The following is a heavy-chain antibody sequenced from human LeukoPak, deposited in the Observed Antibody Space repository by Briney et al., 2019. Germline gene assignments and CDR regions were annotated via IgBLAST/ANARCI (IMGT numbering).Heavy chain of an antibody. CDR2: IWFDGSNI. V-gene: IGHV3-33*01. D-gene: IGHD6-19*01. CDR1: GFSFSTYG. J-gene: IGHJ4*02. CDR3: ARDSLPMAVTGPFDH. Sequence: GRSLRLSCAASGFSFSTYGMHWVRQAPGKGLEWVTSIWFDGSNIHYADSVKGRVIISRDNSKSALYLQMNSLRAEDTAIYYCARDSLPMAVTGPFDHWGQGALVTVSS.